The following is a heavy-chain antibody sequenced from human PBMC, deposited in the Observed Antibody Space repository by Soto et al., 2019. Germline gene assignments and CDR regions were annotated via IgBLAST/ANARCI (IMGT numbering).Heavy chain of an antibody. D-gene: IGHD3-22*01. CDR1: GYAFTNYG. CDR3: ARTGHSGSYDY. V-gene: IGHV1-3*01. J-gene: IGHJ4*02. CDR2: INAGNGDT. Sequence: ASVKVSCKASGYAFTNYGIHWVRQAPGQRLEWMGWINAGNGDTKYSENFQGRVTITRDTSASTVYLDLSSLSSEDTAFYYCARTGHSGSYDYWGQGTLVTVSS.